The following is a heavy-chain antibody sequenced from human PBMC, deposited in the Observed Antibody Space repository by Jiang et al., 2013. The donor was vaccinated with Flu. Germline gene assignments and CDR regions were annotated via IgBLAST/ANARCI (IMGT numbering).Heavy chain of an antibody. V-gene: IGHV2-5*02. CDR2: IYWDDDK. D-gene: IGHD2/OR15-2a*01. Sequence: KPTQTLTLTCTFSGFSLSTTGVGVAWIRQPPGKALEWLALIYWDDDKRYSPSLNSRVTVTRDTSKNQVVLTMTNMDSADTATYYCAHGAGNITSPLYGMDVVGPRGPTVTRLL. CDR1: GFSLSTTGVG. J-gene: IGHJ6*01. CDR3: AHGAGNITSPLYGMDV.